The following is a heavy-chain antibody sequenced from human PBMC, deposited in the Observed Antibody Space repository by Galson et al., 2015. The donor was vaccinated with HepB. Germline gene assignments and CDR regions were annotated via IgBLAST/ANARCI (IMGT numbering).Heavy chain of an antibody. CDR2: TYYRSNWYY. CDR3: ARDAPGGETIYDY. Sequence: CAISGDSVSSDSAAWNWIRQSPSRGLEWLGRTYYRSNWYYDYAASVKSRIIINADTSRNQFSLQLNSVSPEDTAVYYCARDAPGGETIYDYWGQGTLLTVSS. J-gene: IGHJ4*02. CDR1: GDSVSSDSAA. V-gene: IGHV6-1*01. D-gene: IGHD4-23*01.